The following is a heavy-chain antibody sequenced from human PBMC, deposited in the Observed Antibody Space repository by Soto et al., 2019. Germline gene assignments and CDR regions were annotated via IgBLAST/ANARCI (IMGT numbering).Heavy chain of an antibody. CDR2: IYHSVST. Sequence: SETLCLTCAVSGGSISSGGYSWSWIRQPPGKGLEWIGYIYHSVSTYYNPSLKSRVTISVDRSKNQFSLKLSSVTAADTAVYYCARGPPFGYWGQGTLVTVS. J-gene: IGHJ4*02. CDR3: ARGPPFGY. V-gene: IGHV4-30-2*01. CDR1: GGSISSGGYS.